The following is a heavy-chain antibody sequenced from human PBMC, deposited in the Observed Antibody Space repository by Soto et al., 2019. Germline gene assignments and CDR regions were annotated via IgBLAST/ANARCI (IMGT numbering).Heavy chain of an antibody. CDR2: ISRSSRTR. CDR1: GFTLSDYN. V-gene: IGHV3-48*02. CDR3: ARDCEKGYGMDV. J-gene: IGHJ6*02. Sequence: PGGSLRLSCAASGFTLSDYNMDWVRQAPGKGLEWVSYISRSSRTRYYADSVKGRFTISRDNAKNSLYLQMNSLRDEDTAVYYCARDCEKGYGMDVWGQGTTVTV.